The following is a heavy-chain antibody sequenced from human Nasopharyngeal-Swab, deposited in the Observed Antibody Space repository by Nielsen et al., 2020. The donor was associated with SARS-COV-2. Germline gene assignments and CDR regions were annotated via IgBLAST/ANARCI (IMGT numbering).Heavy chain of an antibody. J-gene: IGHJ6*02. CDR3: ARMNYYFYYGMDV. Sequence: GGSLRLSCAASGFTVSSNYMSWVRQAPGKGLEWVSVIYSGGSTYYADSVKGRFTISRDNSKNTLYLQMNSLRAEDTAVYYCARMNYYFYYGMDVWGQGTTVTVSS. CDR1: GFTVSSNY. CDR2: IYSGGST. V-gene: IGHV3-66*01.